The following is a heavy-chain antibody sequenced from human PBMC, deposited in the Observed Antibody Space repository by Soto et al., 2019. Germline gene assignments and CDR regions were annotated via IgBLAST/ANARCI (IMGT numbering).Heavy chain of an antibody. Sequence: QVQLVQSGAEVKKPGASVKVSCNASGYTFTSYGISWVRQDPGQGLEWMGWISTYKGDTHYAQKLQGRVTLTTDTSTSTAYMELRSLRSDDTAVYYCARANGDYYFDYWGQGTLVTVST. CDR2: ISTYKGDT. CDR3: ARANGDYYFDY. CDR1: GYTFTSYG. D-gene: IGHD4-17*01. J-gene: IGHJ4*02. V-gene: IGHV1-18*01.